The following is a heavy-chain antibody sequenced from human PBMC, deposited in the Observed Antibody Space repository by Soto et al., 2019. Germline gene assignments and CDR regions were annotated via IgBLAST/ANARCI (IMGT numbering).Heavy chain of an antibody. CDR2: ISGSGSTI. D-gene: IGHD3-16*01. J-gene: IGHJ4*02. V-gene: IGHV3-23*01. CDR1: GFTFSSYA. CDR3: ARAPDPRPYVHLFDY. Sequence: GGSLRLSCAASGFTFSSYAMSWVRQAPGKGLEWVSAISGSGSTIYYADSVKGRFTISRDNSKNSLYLQMNSLRAEDTGVYYCARAPDPRPYVHLFDYWGQGTLVTVSS.